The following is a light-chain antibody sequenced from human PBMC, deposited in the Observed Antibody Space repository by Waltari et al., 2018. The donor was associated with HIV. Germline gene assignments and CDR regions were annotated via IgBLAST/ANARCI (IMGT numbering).Light chain of an antibody. V-gene: IGLV2-14*03. CDR1: NFDIGGSVY. CDR3: SSHTSNNTYVV. CDR2: NVR. J-gene: IGLJ2*01. Sequence: QSALAQPASVSGSPGQSIIISCTGTNFDIGGSVYVSWYQQYPGKAPKLIIYNVRERPSGVSIRFSGSKSANTASLAISGLQTEDEADYHCSSHTSNNTYVVFGGGTKVTVL.